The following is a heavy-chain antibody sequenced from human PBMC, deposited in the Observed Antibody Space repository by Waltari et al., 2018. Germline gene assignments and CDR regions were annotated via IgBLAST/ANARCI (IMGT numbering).Heavy chain of an antibody. CDR1: GDSVSSNSAA. V-gene: IGHV6-1*03. D-gene: IGHD2-2*01. CDR3: PSVRGPAPPIIVVVPAAIYYYYYMDV. Sequence: QVQLQQSGPGLVKPSQTLSLTCAISGDSVSSNSAAWHWIRQPPSRGLEWLGRTYYRSKWYNDYAVSLKSFIPINPDTSKNQCSLQLNSVTPEDTAVYYSPSVRGPAPPIIVVVPAAIYYYYYMDVWGKGTTVTVSS. J-gene: IGHJ6*03. CDR2: TYYRSKWYN.